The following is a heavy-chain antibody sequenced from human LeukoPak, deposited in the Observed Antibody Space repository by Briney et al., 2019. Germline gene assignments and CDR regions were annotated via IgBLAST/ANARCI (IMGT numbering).Heavy chain of an antibody. Sequence: SLRLSCTASGFTFDDYAMHWVRQAPGKGLEWVSGISWNSGSIAYGDSVRGRFTISRDNAKNSVYLQMNSLRVEDTAIYYCARDPLTGSYGVNWLDPWGQGTLVTVSS. D-gene: IGHD1-26*01. CDR3: ARDPLTGSYGVNWLDP. J-gene: IGHJ5*02. V-gene: IGHV3-9*01. CDR1: GFTFDDYA. CDR2: ISWNSGSI.